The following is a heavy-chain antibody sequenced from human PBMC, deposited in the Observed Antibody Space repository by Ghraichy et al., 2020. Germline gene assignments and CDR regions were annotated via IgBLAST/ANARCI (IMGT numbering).Heavy chain of an antibody. CDR1: GGSTSSYY. CDR3: ARHGGWKCYFDY. V-gene: IGHV4-59*08. Sequence: SETLSLTCTVSGGSTSSYYWSWIRQPPGKGLEWIGYIYYSGSTNYNPSLKSRVTMSVDTSKNQFSLNLTSVTAADTAVYYCARHGGWKCYFDYWGQGALVTVSS. J-gene: IGHJ4*02. D-gene: IGHD1-1*01. CDR2: IYYSGST.